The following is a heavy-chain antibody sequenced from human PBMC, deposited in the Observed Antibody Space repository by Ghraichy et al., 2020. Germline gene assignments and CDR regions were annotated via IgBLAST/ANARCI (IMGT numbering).Heavy chain of an antibody. V-gene: IGHV3-48*01. J-gene: IGHJ6*02. D-gene: IGHD3-10*01. CDR1: GFTFSAYD. Sequence: GGSLRLSCVGSGFTFSAYDLNWVRQSPGKGLDWVSYISSSSRNKFYADSVEGRFTISRDNARNTLYLQLSSLRVEDMGVYFCARASSVQRFYYYDGMDVWSQGTTVTVSS. CDR3: ARASSVQRFYYYDGMDV. CDR2: ISSSSRNK.